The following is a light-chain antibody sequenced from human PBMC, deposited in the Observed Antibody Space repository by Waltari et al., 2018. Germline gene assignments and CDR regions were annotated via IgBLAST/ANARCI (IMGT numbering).Light chain of an antibody. V-gene: IGLV4-69*01. Sequence: SPSASASLGASVKLTCTLSSGHSSNVIAWLQQQPEKGPRYLMKVNSDGSHNKGDEIPDRFSGSSSGAERYLTISSLQSEDEADYYCQTGGHGTWVFGGGTKLTVL. J-gene: IGLJ3*02. CDR3: QTGGHGTWV. CDR2: VNSDGSH. CDR1: SGHSSNV.